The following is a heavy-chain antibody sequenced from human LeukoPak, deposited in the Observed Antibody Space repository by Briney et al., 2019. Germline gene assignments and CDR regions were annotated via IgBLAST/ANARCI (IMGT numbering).Heavy chain of an antibody. CDR2: ISGSGGST. V-gene: IGHV3-23*01. D-gene: IGHD6-13*01. Sequence: PGGSLRLSCAASGFTFSSYAMSWVRQAPGKGLEWVSAISGSGGSTYYADSVKGRFTISRDNAKNSLFLQMNSLRAEDTAVYYCARVQDGSSWYEYFQHWGQGTLVTVSS. CDR3: ARVQDGSSWYEYFQH. J-gene: IGHJ1*01. CDR1: GFTFSSYA.